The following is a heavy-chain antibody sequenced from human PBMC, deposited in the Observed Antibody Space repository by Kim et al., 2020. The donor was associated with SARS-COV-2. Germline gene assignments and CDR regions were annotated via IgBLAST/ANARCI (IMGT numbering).Heavy chain of an antibody. Sequence: GGSLRLSCAASGFTFSNYEMNWVRQAPGKGLEWVSYITSSGSTIYYADSVKGRFTISRDNAKNSLYLQMNSLRAEDTAVYYCARDWPGDQSLWIQLSRWRYMDVWGKGTTVTVSS. CDR3: ARDWPGDQSLWIQLSRWRYMDV. J-gene: IGHJ6*03. V-gene: IGHV3-48*03. CDR2: ITSSGSTI. D-gene: IGHD5-18*01. CDR1: GFTFSNYE.